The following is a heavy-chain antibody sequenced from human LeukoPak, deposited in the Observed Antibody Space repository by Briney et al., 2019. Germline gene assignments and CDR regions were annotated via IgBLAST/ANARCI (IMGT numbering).Heavy chain of an antibody. J-gene: IGHJ6*03. Sequence: SETLSLTCTVSGGSISSYYWSWIRQPPGKGLEWIGYIYYSGSTNYNPSLKSRVTISVDTSKNQFSLKLSSVTAADTAVYYCARGRRCSSTSCYTNYYYYYMDVWGKGTTVTVSS. CDR3: ARGRRCSSTSCYTNYYYYYMDV. V-gene: IGHV4-59*12. CDR2: IYYSGST. D-gene: IGHD2-2*02. CDR1: GGSISSYY.